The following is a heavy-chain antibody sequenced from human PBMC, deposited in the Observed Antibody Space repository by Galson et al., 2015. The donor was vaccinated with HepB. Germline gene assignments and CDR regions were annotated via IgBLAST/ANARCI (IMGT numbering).Heavy chain of an antibody. CDR2: FDPEDGET. J-gene: IGHJ5*02. V-gene: IGHV1-24*01. D-gene: IGHD2-2*01. CDR3: ASGPSVVPAAIGWFDP. Sequence: SVKVSCKVSGYTLTELSMHWVRQAPGKGLEWMGGFDPEDGETIYAQKFQGRVTMTEDTSTDTAYMELSSLRSEDTAVYYCASGPSVVPAAIGWFDPWGQGTLVTVSS. CDR1: GYTLTELS.